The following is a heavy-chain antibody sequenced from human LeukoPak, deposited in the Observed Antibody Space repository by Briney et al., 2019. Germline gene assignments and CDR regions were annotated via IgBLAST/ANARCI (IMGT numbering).Heavy chain of an antibody. CDR3: ARDLDYGGYSNFDY. J-gene: IGHJ4*02. D-gene: IGHD4-23*01. CDR1: GFTFSSYW. V-gene: IGHV3-74*01. Sequence: GSLRLSCAASGFTFSSYWMHWVRQPPGRGLVWVSRIKSDGSSIIYADSVKGRFTISRDNAENTLYLQMNSLRAEDTAVYYCARDLDYGGYSNFDYWGQGTLVTVSS. CDR2: IKSDGSSI.